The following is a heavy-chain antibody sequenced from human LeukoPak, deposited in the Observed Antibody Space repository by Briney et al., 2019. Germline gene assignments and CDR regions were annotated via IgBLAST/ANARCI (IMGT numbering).Heavy chain of an antibody. J-gene: IGHJ4*02. CDR3: AWVAGSGYDGYYFDY. CDR2: INHSGST. CDR1: GGSFSGYY. D-gene: IGHD5-12*01. Sequence: SETLSLTCAVYGGSFSGYYWSWLRQPPGKGLEGIGEINHSGSTNYNPSLKSRVTISVDTSKNQFSLKLSSVTAADTAVYYCAWVAGSGYDGYYFDYWGQGTLVTVSS. V-gene: IGHV4-34*01.